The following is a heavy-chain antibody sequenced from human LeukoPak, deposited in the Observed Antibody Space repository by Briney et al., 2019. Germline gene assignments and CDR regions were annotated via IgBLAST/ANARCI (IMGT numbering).Heavy chain of an antibody. D-gene: IGHD2/OR15-2a*01. V-gene: IGHV5-10-1*01. Sequence: GESLKISCKGSAYTFTNYWITWVRQMPGKGLECMGRIDPTDSYTNYSPSFQGHVTISADKSISTAYLQWSSLKASDTAMYYCARGIGGLSAYFDYWGQGTLVTVSS. CDR1: AYTFTNYW. CDR3: ARGIGGLSAYFDY. J-gene: IGHJ4*02. CDR2: IDPTDSYT.